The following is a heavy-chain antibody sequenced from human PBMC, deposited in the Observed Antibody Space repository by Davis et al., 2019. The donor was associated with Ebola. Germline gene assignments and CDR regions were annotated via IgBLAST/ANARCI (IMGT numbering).Heavy chain of an antibody. J-gene: IGHJ4*02. D-gene: IGHD3-22*01. CDR1: GGTFSSYA. CDR2: IIPIFGTA. CDR3: TLGGYYYGPEDY. V-gene: IGHV1-69*13. Sequence: SVKVSCKASGGTFSSYAISWVRQAPGQGLEWMGGIIPIFGTANYAQKFQGRVTITADESTSTAYMELSSLRSEDTAVYYCTLGGYYYGPEDYWGQGTLVTVSS.